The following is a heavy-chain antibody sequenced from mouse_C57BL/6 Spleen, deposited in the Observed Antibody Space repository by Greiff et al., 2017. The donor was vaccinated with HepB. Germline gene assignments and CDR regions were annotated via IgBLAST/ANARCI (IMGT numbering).Heavy chain of an antibody. CDR3: ARPFITTVVATDAMDY. Sequence: QVQLQQSGAELARPGASVKMSCKASGYTFTSYTMHWVKQRPGQGLEWIGYINPSSGYTKYNQKFKDKATLTADKSSSTAYMQLSSLTSEDSAVYYCARPFITTVVATDAMDYWGQGTSVTVSS. D-gene: IGHD1-1*01. CDR2: INPSSGYT. J-gene: IGHJ4*01. CDR1: GYTFTSYT. V-gene: IGHV1-4*01.